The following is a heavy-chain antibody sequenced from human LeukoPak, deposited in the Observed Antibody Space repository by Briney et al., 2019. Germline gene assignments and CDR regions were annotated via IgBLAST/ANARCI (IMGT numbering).Heavy chain of an antibody. CDR3: ARSIFYGHYAPWYYFDY. CDR1: GGTFSSYA. D-gene: IGHD4-17*01. J-gene: IGHJ4*02. V-gene: IGHV1-69*05. CDR2: IIPIFGTA. Sequence: GASVKVSCKASGGTFSSYAISWVRQAPGQGLEWMGGIIPIFGTANYAQKFQGRVTITTDESTSTAYMELSSLRSEDTAVYYCARSIFYGHYAPWYYFDYWGQGTLVTVSS.